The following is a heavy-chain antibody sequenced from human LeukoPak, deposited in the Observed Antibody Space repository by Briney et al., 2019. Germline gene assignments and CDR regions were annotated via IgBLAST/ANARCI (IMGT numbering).Heavy chain of an antibody. V-gene: IGHV3-15*01. CDR2: IKSKTDGGTT. D-gene: IGHD3-9*01. CDR1: GFPLSNAW. J-gene: IGHJ4*02. CDR3: TTDHPYDILTGLHIDY. Sequence: PGGPLRLLCAASGFPLSNAWMIWVRQAPGKGLEGVGRIKSKTDGGTTDYAAPVKGRFTISRDASKNTLYLQMNSLKTEDTAVYYCTTDHPYDILTGLHIDYRGQGTLVTVSS.